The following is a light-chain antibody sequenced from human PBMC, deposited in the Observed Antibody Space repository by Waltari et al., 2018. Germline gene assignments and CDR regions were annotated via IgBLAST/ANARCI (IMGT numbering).Light chain of an antibody. J-gene: IGKJ2*01. V-gene: IGKV3-20*01. CDR3: HQYGSSPGDT. CDR2: GAS. CDR1: QSVTGTY. Sequence: EIVLTQSPGTLSLSPGERATLSCRASQSVTGTYLAWYQQKPGQAPRLLIYGASSRATGIPDRFSGSGSGTDFTLTISRLEPEDFAVYYCHQYGSSPGDTFGQGTKLEIK.